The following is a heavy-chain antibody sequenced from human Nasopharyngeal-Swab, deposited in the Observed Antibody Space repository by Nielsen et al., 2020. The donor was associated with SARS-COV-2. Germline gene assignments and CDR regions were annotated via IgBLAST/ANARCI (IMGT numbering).Heavy chain of an antibody. CDR1: GYSFRTYG. CDR3: AKERVMITFGGTYNAFDI. Sequence: GGSLRLSCVASGYSFRTYGMSWVRQAPGKGLEWVAAISGSGDISGSGGSTYYADSLKGRFTVSRDNSKNTVYLQMNSLRAEDTAIYYCAKERVMITFGGTYNAFDIWGQGTMVTVSS. J-gene: IGHJ3*02. CDR2: ISGSGDISGSGGST. D-gene: IGHD3-16*01. V-gene: IGHV3-23*01.